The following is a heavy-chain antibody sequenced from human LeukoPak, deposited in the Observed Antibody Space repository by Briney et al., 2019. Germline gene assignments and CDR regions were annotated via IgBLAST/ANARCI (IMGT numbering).Heavy chain of an antibody. V-gene: IGHV3-7*01. CDR1: GFTFSSYA. CDR3: ARDHYDFWSGYTRGAFDI. J-gene: IGHJ3*02. CDR2: IKQDGSEK. Sequence: GGSLRLSCAASGFTFSSYAMSWVRQAPGKGLEWVANIKQDGSEKYYVDSVKGRFTISRDNAKNSLYLQMNSLRAEDTAVYYCARDHYDFWSGYTRGAFDIWGQGTMVTVSS. D-gene: IGHD3-3*01.